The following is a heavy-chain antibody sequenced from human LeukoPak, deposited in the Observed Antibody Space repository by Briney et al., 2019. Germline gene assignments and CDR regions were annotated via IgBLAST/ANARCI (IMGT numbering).Heavy chain of an antibody. CDR3: AKPREGSSSWYAAG. J-gene: IGHJ4*02. Sequence: GGSLRLSCAASGFTFRDYHMSWIRQAPGKGLEWVAYIVGSSSYTNYADSVKGRFTISRDNGENSLYLQMNSLRDVDTAVYYCAKPREGSSSWYAAGWGQGTLVTVSS. D-gene: IGHD6-13*01. V-gene: IGHV3-11*06. CDR1: GFTFRDYH. CDR2: IVGSSSYT.